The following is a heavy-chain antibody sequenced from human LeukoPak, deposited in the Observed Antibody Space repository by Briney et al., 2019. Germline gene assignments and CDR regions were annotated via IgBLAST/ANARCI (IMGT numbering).Heavy chain of an antibody. CDR2: ISSSRSYI. D-gene: IGHD3-10*01. V-gene: IGHV3-21*04. Sequence: GGSLRLSCAASGFTVSSNYMSWVRQAPGKGLEWVSSISSSRSYIYYADSVKGRFTISRDNSKNTVFLQMNSLRIEDTAMYYCAKDFMHYGSGRPYYMDVWGEGTTVIISS. CDR3: AKDFMHYGSGRPYYMDV. J-gene: IGHJ6*03. CDR1: GFTVSSNY.